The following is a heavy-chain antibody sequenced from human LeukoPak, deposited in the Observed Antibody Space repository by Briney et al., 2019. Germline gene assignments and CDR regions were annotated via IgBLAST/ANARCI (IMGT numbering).Heavy chain of an antibody. V-gene: IGHV1-2*02. CDR1: GYTFTGYY. Sequence: ASVKVSCKASGYTFTGYYMHWVRQAPGQGLEWMGWINLNSGGTNYAQKFQGRVTMTRDTSISTAYMELSRLRSDDTAVYYCARGDSGYLFDYWGQGTLVTVSS. CDR2: INLNSGGT. D-gene: IGHD5-12*01. J-gene: IGHJ4*02. CDR3: ARGDSGYLFDY.